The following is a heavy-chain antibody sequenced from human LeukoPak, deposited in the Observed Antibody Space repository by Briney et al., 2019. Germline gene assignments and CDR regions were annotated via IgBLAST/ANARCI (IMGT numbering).Heavy chain of an antibody. CDR1: GGSISSYY. Sequence: PSETLSLTCTVSGGSISSYYWSWIRQPPGKGLEWIGYIYNSGSTNYNPSLKSRVTISVDTSKNQFSLKLNSVTAAATAVYYCARRGGRYFHPKYNWFDPWGQGTLVTVSS. CDR3: ARRGGRYFHPKYNWFDP. D-gene: IGHD3-9*01. V-gene: IGHV4-59*01. CDR2: IYNSGST. J-gene: IGHJ5*02.